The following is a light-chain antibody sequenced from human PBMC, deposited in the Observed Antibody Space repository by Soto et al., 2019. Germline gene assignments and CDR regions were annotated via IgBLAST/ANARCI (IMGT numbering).Light chain of an antibody. J-gene: IGKJ5*01. Sequence: DIQMTQSPSTLSASVGDRVTIICRASQSIGRWLAWYQQKPGKAPKVLIYDASTLKSGVPSRFSGSGSGTDFTLTISSLQPDDFAIYYCQQYNSYSITFGQGTRLEIK. V-gene: IGKV1-5*02. CDR1: QSIGRW. CDR2: DAS. CDR3: QQYNSYSIT.